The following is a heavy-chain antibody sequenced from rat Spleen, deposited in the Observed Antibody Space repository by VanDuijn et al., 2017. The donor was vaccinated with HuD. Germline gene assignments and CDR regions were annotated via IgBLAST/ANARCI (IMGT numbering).Heavy chain of an antibody. J-gene: IGHJ2*01. D-gene: IGHD1-4*01. CDR3: ARRLPWYTLFDY. CDR1: GFTFSNYY. V-gene: IGHV5-25*01. CDR2: ISPGGGDT. Sequence: EVQLVESGGGLVQPGRSMKLSCTASGFTFSNYYMAWVRQAPTKGLEWVASISPGGGDTYYRVSVKGRFTISRDNSISTLYLQMDSLSSEDTATYYFARRLPWYTLFDYWGQGVIVTVSS.